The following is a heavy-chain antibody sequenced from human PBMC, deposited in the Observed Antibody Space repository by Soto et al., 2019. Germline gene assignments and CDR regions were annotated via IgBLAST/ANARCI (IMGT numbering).Heavy chain of an antibody. CDR3: ARDTYANFDY. Sequence: GGSVKVSCKASGYTFTAYYMHWVRQAPGQGLEWMGWVNPGNGTTSFAQKFQGRVTMTRDTSISTAYMELSGLRSDDTAMYYCARDTYANFDYWGQGTLVTVSS. CDR1: GYTFTAYY. D-gene: IGHD2-8*01. CDR2: VNPGNGTT. J-gene: IGHJ4*02. V-gene: IGHV1-2*02.